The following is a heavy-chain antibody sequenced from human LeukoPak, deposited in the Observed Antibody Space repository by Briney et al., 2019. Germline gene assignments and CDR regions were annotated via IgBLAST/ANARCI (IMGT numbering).Heavy chain of an antibody. Sequence: SETLSLTCAVYGGSFSGYYWSWIRQPPGKGLEWLGEIYHSGSTNYNPSLKSRVTISVDKSKNQFSLKLSSVTAADTAVYYCALVDYYYYYMDVWDKGTTVTVSS. CDR2: IYHSGST. CDR3: ALVDYYYYYMDV. CDR1: GGSFSGYY. V-gene: IGHV4-34*01. J-gene: IGHJ6*03.